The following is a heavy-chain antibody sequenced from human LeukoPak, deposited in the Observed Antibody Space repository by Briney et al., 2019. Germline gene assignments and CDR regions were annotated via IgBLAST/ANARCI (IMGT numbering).Heavy chain of an antibody. V-gene: IGHV4-34*01. J-gene: IGHJ4*02. CDR1: GGSFSSYY. CDR3: ARFLAYYDFWSGYRYFDY. CDR2: INHIGST. D-gene: IGHD3-3*01. Sequence: SETLSLTCAVYGGSFSSYYWSWIRQPPGKGLEWIGRINHIGSTNYNPSLNSRVTISVDMSKNQFSLKLSSVTAADTAVYYCARFLAYYDFWSGYRYFDYWGQGTLATVSS.